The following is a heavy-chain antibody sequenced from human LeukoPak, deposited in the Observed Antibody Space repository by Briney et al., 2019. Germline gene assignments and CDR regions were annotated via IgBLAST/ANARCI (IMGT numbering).Heavy chain of an antibody. CDR3: ASSFWSGYPNGVY. Sequence: GGSLKLSCAASGFTFSSYAMSWVRQAPGKGLEWVSAISGSGGSTYYADSVKGRFTISRDNSKNTLYLQMNSLRAEDTAVYYCASSFWSGYPNGVYWGQGTLVTVSS. CDR2: ISGSGGST. D-gene: IGHD3-3*01. V-gene: IGHV3-23*01. CDR1: GFTFSSYA. J-gene: IGHJ4*02.